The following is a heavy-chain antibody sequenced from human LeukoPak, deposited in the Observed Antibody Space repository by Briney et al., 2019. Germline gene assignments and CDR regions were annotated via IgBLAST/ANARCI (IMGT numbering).Heavy chain of an antibody. D-gene: IGHD2-15*01. CDR1: GGSISSTSYY. CDR3: ARLVVADFDY. CDR2: IYSSGSA. V-gene: IGHV4-39*01. J-gene: IGHJ4*02. Sequence: KTSETLSLTCTISGGSISSTSYYWGWIRQPPGKGLEWIGSIYSSGSAYYNASLKSRVTISVDTSKHQFSLKLSSVTAADTAVYYCARLVVADFDYWGQGTLVTVSS.